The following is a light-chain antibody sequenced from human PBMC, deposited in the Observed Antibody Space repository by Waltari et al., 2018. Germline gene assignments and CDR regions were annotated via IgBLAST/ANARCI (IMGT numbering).Light chain of an antibody. Sequence: EIVLTQSPATLSFSPGERATLSCRASQSVSSYLAWYQQKPGQAPRLLIYDASNRATGIPARFSGSGSGTDFTLTISSLEPEDFAVYYCQQRSNWPLYTFGQWTRLDIK. J-gene: IGKJ2*01. CDR1: QSVSSY. CDR2: DAS. CDR3: QQRSNWPLYT. V-gene: IGKV3-11*01.